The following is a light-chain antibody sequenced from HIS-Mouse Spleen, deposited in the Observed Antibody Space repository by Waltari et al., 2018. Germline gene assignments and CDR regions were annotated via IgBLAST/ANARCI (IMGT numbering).Light chain of an antibody. V-gene: IGLV2-11*01. CDR1: SSDVGGFNF. Sequence: QAALTQPRSVSGSPGQSVTISCTGTSSDVGGFNFVPWYQQHPGKAPKLLISDVSKRPSGVPDRFSGSKSGNTASLTSSGLQAEDEADYYCCSYAGSYTFVVFGGGTKLTVL. J-gene: IGLJ2*01. CDR3: CSYAGSYTFVV. CDR2: DVS.